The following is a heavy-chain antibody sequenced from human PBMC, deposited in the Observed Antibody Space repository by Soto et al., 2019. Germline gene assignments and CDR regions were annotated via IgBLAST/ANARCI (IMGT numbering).Heavy chain of an antibody. D-gene: IGHD6-19*01. CDR1: GFTVSILA. Sequence: LRLSCAASGFTVSILAMGCVRQAPGKGLEWVSVIDYTGGTTYYTDSVKGRFIISRDNSKKILYLQMNSLRTEDTAIYYCAKDATRTSGWYYFDYWGRGALVTVSS. CDR2: IDYTGGTT. CDR3: AKDATRTSGWYYFDY. J-gene: IGHJ4*02. V-gene: IGHV3-23*01.